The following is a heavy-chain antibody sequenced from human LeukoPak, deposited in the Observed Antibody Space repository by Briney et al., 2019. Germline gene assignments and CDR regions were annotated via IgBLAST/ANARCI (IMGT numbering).Heavy chain of an antibody. CDR2: ISYDGSNK. CDR1: GFTFSSYA. D-gene: IGHD6-19*01. J-gene: IGHJ4*02. V-gene: IGHV3-30*04. CDR3: AKSSGWQTTPFDY. Sequence: GGSLRLSCAASGFTFSSYAMHWVRQAPGKGLEWVAVISYDGSNKYYADSVKGRFTISRDNSKNTLYLQMNSLRAEDTAVYYCAKSSGWQTTPFDYWGQGTLVTVSS.